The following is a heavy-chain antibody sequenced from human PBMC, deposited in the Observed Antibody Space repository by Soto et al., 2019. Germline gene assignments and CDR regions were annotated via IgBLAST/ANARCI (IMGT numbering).Heavy chain of an antibody. CDR3: ATSTTTLRYFDWSPPRTHGMDV. V-gene: IGHV4-31*03. J-gene: IGHJ6*02. CDR1: GGSISSGGYY. Sequence: QVQLQESGPGLVKPSQTLSLTCTVSGGSISSGGYYWSWIRQHPGKGLEWIGYIYYSGSTYYNPSLKSRVTISVDTSKNQFSLKLSSVTAADTAVYYCATSTTTLRYFDWSPPRTHGMDVWGQGTTVTVSS. CDR2: IYYSGST. D-gene: IGHD3-9*01.